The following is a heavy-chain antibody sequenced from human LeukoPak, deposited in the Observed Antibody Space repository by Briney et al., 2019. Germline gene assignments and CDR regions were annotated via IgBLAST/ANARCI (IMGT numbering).Heavy chain of an antibody. CDR2: IYYSGST. V-gene: IGHV4-39*07. J-gene: IGHJ3*02. D-gene: IGHD5-24*01. CDR1: GASISSSTYY. Sequence: KSSQTLSLTCTVSGASISSSTYYWGWIRQPPGKGLEWIGSIYYSGSTYYNPSLKSRVTISVDTSKNQFSLKLSSVTAADTAVYYCARGLQETLGWLKAFSAFDIWGQGTMVTVSS. CDR3: ARGLQETLGWLKAFSAFDI.